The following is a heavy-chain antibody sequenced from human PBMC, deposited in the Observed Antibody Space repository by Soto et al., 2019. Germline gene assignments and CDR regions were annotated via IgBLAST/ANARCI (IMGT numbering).Heavy chain of an antibody. CDR1: GFTFSSYA. Sequence: QVQLVESGGGVVQPGRSLRLSCAASGFTFSSYAMHWVRQAPGKGLEWVAVISYDGSNKYYADSVKGRFTISRDNSKNTLYLQMNSLGAEDTAVYYCARERRARGSGGSCFGYWGQGTLVNVSS. J-gene: IGHJ4*02. CDR3: ARERRARGSGGSCFGY. V-gene: IGHV3-30-3*01. CDR2: ISYDGSNK. D-gene: IGHD2-15*01.